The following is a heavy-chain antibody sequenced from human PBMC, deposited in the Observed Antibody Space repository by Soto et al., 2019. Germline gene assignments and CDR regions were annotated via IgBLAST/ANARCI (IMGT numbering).Heavy chain of an antibody. J-gene: IGHJ5*02. V-gene: IGHV1-18*04. CDR2: ISAYNGNT. CDR1: GYTFPSYG. CDR3: ARDPGLRFLEWLYTDNWFNP. D-gene: IGHD3-3*01. Sequence: WASVKVSCKASGYTFPSYGISWVRQAPGQGLEWMGWISAYNGNTNYAQKLQGRVTMTTDTSTSTAYMELRSLRSDDTAVYYCARDPGLRFLEWLYTDNWFNPWGKGTLVTFSS.